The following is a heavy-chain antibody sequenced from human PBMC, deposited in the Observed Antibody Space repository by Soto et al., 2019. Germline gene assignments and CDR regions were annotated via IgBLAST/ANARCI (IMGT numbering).Heavy chain of an antibody. CDR1: GGTFSSYA. V-gene: IGHV1-69*01. CDR3: AGFEYSSSGYYYYGMDV. D-gene: IGHD6-6*01. CDR2: IIPIFGTA. Sequence: QVQLVQSGAEVKKPGSSVKVSCKASGGTFSSYAISWVRQAPGQGLEWMGGIIPIFGTANYAQKFQGRVTITADESTSTAYMELSSMRSEDTAVYYCAGFEYSSSGYYYYGMDVWGQGTTGTVSS. J-gene: IGHJ6*02.